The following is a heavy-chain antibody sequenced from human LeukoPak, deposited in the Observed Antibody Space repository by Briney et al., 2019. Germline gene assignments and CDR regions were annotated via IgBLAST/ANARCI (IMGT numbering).Heavy chain of an antibody. D-gene: IGHD3-10*01. V-gene: IGHV4-4*09. CDR2: IYTSGNT. CDR3: ARLQSYGSGRSYYMDV. J-gene: IGHJ6*03. Sequence: SETLSLTCTVSGASISSSYWSWIRQPPGEGLEWIGYIYTSGNTNYNPSLQSRVTMSVDASKNQFSLNLTSVTAADTAVYYCARLQSYGSGRSYYMDVWANGATVTVSS. CDR1: GASISSSY.